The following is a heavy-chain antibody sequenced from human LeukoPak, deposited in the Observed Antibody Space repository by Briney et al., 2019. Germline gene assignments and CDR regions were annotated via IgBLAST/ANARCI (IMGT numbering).Heavy chain of an antibody. CDR3: AKLRGATINAWYFDY. J-gene: IGHJ4*02. CDR1: GFTFSTYA. CDR2: ISGSGGST. V-gene: IGHV3-23*01. Sequence: GGSLRLSCAASGFTFSTYAMSRVRQAPGKGLEWVSTISGSGGSTHYADSVKGRFTISRDNSKNTLYLQMNSLRAEDTAVYYCAKLRGATINAWYFDYWGQGTLVTVSS. D-gene: IGHD5-12*01.